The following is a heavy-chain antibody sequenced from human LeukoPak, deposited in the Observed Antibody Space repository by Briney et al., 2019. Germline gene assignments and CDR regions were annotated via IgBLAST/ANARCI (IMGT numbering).Heavy chain of an antibody. CDR3: AKSRLAVTDRGLFDY. D-gene: IGHD2-21*02. V-gene: IGHV3-23*01. CDR2: ISGSGGST. CDR1: XFTFSNYA. J-gene: IGHJ4*02. Sequence: SXRLXXXXSXFTFSNYAMSWVRQAPGKGLEWVSTISGSGGSTYYADSVKGRFTISRDNSKNTLYLQMNSLRAEDTAIYYCAKSRLAVTDRGLFDYWGQGILVTVSS.